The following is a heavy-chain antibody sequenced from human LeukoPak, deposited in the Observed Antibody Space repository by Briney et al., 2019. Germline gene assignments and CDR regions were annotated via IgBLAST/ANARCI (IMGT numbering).Heavy chain of an antibody. J-gene: IGHJ4*02. CDR1: GGSISGGSYY. D-gene: IGHD5-24*01. V-gene: IGHV4-61*02. Sequence: PSQTLSLTCTVSGGSISGGSYYWSWIRQPAGKGLEWIGRIYTSGSTNYNPSLKSRVTISVDPSKNQFSLKLSSVTAAVSSVYNWASYNYSGSPSAYFGGQGTLVTVSA. CDR2: IYTSGST. CDR3: ASYNYSGSPSAYF.